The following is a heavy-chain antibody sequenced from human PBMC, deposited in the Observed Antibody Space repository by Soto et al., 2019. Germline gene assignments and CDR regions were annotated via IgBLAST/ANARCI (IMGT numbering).Heavy chain of an antibody. CDR1: VGSISSSSYY. D-gene: IGHD2-2*01. Sequence: SETLSLTCTVSVGSISSSSYYCAWIRQPPGRGLEWIGSIYYSGSTYYNPSLKSRVTISVDTSKNQFSLKLSSVTAADTAVYYCARQRIVVVPAAMWGSDYYYGMDVWGQGTTVT. J-gene: IGHJ6*02. CDR2: IYYSGST. CDR3: ARQRIVVVPAAMWGSDYYYGMDV. V-gene: IGHV4-39*01.